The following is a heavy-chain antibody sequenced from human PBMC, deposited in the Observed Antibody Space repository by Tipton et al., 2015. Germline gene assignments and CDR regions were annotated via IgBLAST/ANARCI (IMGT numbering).Heavy chain of an antibody. D-gene: IGHD6-13*01. CDR1: GFVFSSCG. Sequence: SLRLSCAASGFVFSSCGMHWVRQAPGKGLECVSGISGSGGSTNYADSVKGRFTISRDNSKNTLYLQMNSLRAEDTAVYYCARVLLTSAGSNFDYWGQGTLVTVSS. CDR3: ARVLLTSAGSNFDY. J-gene: IGHJ4*02. CDR2: ISGSGGST. V-gene: IGHV3-23*01.